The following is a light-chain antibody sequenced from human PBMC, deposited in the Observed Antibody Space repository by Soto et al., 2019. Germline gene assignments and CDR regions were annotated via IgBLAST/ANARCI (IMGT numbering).Light chain of an antibody. J-gene: IGKJ2*01. CDR1: QSVISDF. CDR3: QQTFHSPRT. CDR2: DAS. V-gene: IGKV3-20*01. Sequence: EIVLTQSPGTLSLSPGETASLSCLASQSVISDFLAWYQQKSGQPPTLLIYDASRRATGIPARFSGGGSGTAFTHTISRVEPEDSAVYFCQQTFHSPRTFGQGTRLEIK.